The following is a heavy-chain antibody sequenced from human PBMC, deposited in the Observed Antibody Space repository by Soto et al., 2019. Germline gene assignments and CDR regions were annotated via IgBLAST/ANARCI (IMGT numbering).Heavy chain of an antibody. V-gene: IGHV1-18*01. J-gene: IGHJ4*02. D-gene: IGHD2-2*01. CDR1: GDTFTKYG. CDR2: ISGNNGNT. CDR3: AREYCSSVSCYGVGY. Sequence: ASVKLSCKGSGDTFTKYGISWVRQAPGQGLEWMGWISGNNGNTNYAQKFQGRVTMTAVTSTSTAYMELRSLTSDDTAVYYCAREYCSSVSCYGVGYWGKGTMVTVSS.